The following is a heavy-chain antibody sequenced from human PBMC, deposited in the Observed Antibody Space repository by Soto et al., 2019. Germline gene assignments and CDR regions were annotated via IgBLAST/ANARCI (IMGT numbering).Heavy chain of an antibody. V-gene: IGHV4-59*11. Sequence: QVQLQESGPGLVKPSETLSLTCTVSGGPISNHYWSWIRQPPGKGLEGIGHIFYSGNTNYSPSLKSRVTISVDTSKNQFSLKMRSVTAADTAVYYCASRDWNDAFDIWGQGTLVTVSS. CDR2: IFYSGNT. CDR3: ASRDWNDAFDI. J-gene: IGHJ3*02. CDR1: GGPISNHY. D-gene: IGHD1-1*01.